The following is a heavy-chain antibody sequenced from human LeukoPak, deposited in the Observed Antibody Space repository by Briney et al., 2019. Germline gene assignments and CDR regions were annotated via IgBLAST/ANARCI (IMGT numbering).Heavy chain of an antibody. CDR1: GFNFLDYS. CDR2: IGISSGNT. CDR3: ARDHRYAFDN. J-gene: IGHJ4*01. Sequence: QRGGSLRLSCAASGFNFLDYSMNWVRQAPGQGMEWISYIGISSGNTKYADSVKGRFTISRDKARNSLYLQMNSLRVEDTAVYYWARDHRYAFDNGGHGTLVTVSS. V-gene: IGHV3-48*01. D-gene: IGHD5-12*01.